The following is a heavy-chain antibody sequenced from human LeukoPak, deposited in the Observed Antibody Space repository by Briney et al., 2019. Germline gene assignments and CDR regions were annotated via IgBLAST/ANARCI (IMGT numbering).Heavy chain of an antibody. D-gene: IGHD3-22*01. J-gene: IGHJ5*02. CDR2: ISSDGSST. V-gene: IGHV3-74*01. CDR1: GFTFSSYW. Sequence: GGSLRLSCAASGFTFSSYWMHWVRRTPGNGLVWVSRISSDGSSTHYADSVRGRFAISRDNAENTLYLQMNSLRADDTAVYYCAGSSGPNWFDPWGQGTLVTVSS. CDR3: AGSSGPNWFDP.